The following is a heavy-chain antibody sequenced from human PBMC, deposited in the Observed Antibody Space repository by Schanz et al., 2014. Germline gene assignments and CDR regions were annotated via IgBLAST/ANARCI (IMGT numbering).Heavy chain of an antibody. CDR3: AGAYCSSTSSYTGYYYMDV. Sequence: QVQLVQSGAEVKKPGASVKVSCKASGYPFTSDDITWVRQAPGQGLEWMGRNIHVLGVTNYAQKFQGSLTITVDQSKTTAFMELTSLRSEDTAVYYCAGAYCSSTSSYTGYYYMDVWGKGTTVTVSS. CDR2: NIHVLGVT. D-gene: IGHD2-2*02. J-gene: IGHJ6*03. CDR1: GYPFTSDD. V-gene: IGHV1-69*04.